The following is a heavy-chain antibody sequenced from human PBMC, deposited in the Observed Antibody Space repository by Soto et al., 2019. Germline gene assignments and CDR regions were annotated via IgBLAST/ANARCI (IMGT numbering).Heavy chain of an antibody. CDR2: ITSGGGST. CDR3: AKISPTLDWSDITAYQWNFNL. V-gene: IGHV3-23*01. Sequence: EVQLLESGGGLVQPGGSLRLSCAASGFTFSSYAMSWVRQAPGKGLEWVSGITSGGGSTYYADSVKGRFTVSRDKSKNTLFMQRKSLRAEDTALYYCAKISPTLDWSDITAYQWNFNLWARGTRVTAS. D-gene: IGHD3-3*01. CDR1: GFTFSSYA. J-gene: IGHJ2*01.